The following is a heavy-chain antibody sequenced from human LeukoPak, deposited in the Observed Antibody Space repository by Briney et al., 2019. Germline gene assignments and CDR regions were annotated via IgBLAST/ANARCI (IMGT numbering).Heavy chain of an antibody. CDR1: GLPLSTFA. CDR2: IFPSGGEI. CDR3: ATYRQILLPFES. D-gene: IGHD5-18*01. Sequence: GGSLRLSCAASGLPLSTFAMIWVREPPGRGLEWVSSIFPSGGEIHYADSVRGRFTISRDHSKSTLSLQMNSLRAEDTAIYYCATYRQILLPFESWGEGTLVTVSS. J-gene: IGHJ4*02. V-gene: IGHV3-23*01.